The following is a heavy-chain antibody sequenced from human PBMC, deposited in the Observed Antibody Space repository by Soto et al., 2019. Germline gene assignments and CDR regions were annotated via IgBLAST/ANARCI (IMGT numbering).Heavy chain of an antibody. CDR3: AKDTDRIAARLFDY. CDR1: GFTFSSYG. D-gene: IGHD6-6*01. Sequence: PGGSLRLSCAASGFTFSSYGMHWVRQAPGKGLEWVAVISYDGSNKYYADSVKGRFTISRDNSKNTLYLQMNSLRAEDTAVYYCAKDTDRIAARLFDYWGQGTLVTVSS. J-gene: IGHJ4*02. CDR2: ISYDGSNK. V-gene: IGHV3-30*18.